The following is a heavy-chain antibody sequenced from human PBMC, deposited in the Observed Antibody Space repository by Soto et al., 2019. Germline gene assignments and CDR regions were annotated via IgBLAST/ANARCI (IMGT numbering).Heavy chain of an antibody. V-gene: IGHV3-30*18. Sequence: GGSLRLSYAASGFTFSSYGMHWVRQAPGKGLEWVAVISYDGSNKYYADSVKGRFTISRDNSKNTLYLQMNSLRAEDTAVYYCAKDKSTVTTSPSFDYWGQGTLVTVSS. CDR2: ISYDGSNK. D-gene: IGHD4-17*01. CDR3: AKDKSTVTTSPSFDY. CDR1: GFTFSSYG. J-gene: IGHJ4*02.